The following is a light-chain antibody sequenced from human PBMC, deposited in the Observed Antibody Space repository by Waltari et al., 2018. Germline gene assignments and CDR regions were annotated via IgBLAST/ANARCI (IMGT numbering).Light chain of an antibody. CDR1: QSLLHSLGITY. Sequence: EIVMIQSPFFLSVTPGEPASISCRSSQSLLHSLGITYLDWYLQRPGQSPQLLIYLGSIRDSGVPDRFTGSGSGTDFTLNISRVEAEDVGIYYCMQALQTPWTFGQGTKVEI. J-gene: IGKJ1*01. CDR2: LGS. CDR3: MQALQTPWT. V-gene: IGKV2-28*01.